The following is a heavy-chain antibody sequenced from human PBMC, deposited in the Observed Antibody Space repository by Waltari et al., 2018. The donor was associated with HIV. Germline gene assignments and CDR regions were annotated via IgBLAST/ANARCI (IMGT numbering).Heavy chain of an antibody. D-gene: IGHD3-22*01. V-gene: IGHV1-46*01. CDR2: IDTSGGST. CDR1: GYTFTSYY. Sequence: QVQLVQSGAEVKKPGASVKVSCKASGYTFTSYYMHWVRQAPGQGLEWMGIIDTSGGSTSYAQKFQGRVTMTRDTSTSTVYMELSSLRSEDTAVYYCARGANYYDSSGYFDYWGQGTLVTVSS. J-gene: IGHJ4*02. CDR3: ARGANYYDSSGYFDY.